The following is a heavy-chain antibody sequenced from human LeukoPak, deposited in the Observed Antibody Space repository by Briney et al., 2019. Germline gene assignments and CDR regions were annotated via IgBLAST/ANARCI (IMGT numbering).Heavy chain of an antibody. Sequence: SGPTVANPTQTLTLTCTLSGFSLNTRGVGVGWIRQPPGRAWEQLALIYWDDDSRYSPSLKSRVTITKDTSKNQVVLTMTNMDPVDTATYFCAHRKNYYDSCVFDNWGQGTRVTVSS. CDR3: AHRKNYYDSCVFDN. J-gene: IGHJ4*02. CDR1: GFSLNTRGVG. D-gene: IGHD3-22*01. CDR2: IYWDDDS. V-gene: IGHV2-5*02.